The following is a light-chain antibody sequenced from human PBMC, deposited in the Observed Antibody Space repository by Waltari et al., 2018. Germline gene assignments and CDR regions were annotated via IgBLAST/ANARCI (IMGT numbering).Light chain of an antibody. CDR3: QQYYSTPQT. V-gene: IGKV4-1*01. CDR1: QSVLYNSNNKNY. CDR2: WAS. Sequence: DIVMTQSPDSLAVSLGERATINCKSSQSVLYNSNNKNYLAWYQHKPGQPPKLLIYWASTRESGVPDRFSGSGSGTDFTLTITSLQAADVAVYYCQQYYSTPQTFGQGTKVEVK. J-gene: IGKJ1*01.